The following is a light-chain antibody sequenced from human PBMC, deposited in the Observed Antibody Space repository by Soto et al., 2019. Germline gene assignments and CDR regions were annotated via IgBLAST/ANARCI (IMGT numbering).Light chain of an antibody. CDR1: QSISRW. V-gene: IGKV1-5*03. Sequence: DIQMTQSPSTLSASVGDRVTITCRSSQSISRWLAWYQQKPGKAPKVLSYKTSSIKRGVPSRFSGSESRIQVALDLSSRQHDDFAPCYRQQYNWYSLLTFGGGPKVEIK. J-gene: IGKJ4*01. CDR3: QQYNWYSLLT. CDR2: KTS.